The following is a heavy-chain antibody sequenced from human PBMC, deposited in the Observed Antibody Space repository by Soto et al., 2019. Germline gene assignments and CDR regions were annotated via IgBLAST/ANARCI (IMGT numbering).Heavy chain of an antibody. CDR2: ISYDGSNK. CDR3: ARDPLSNAYCIATSCYRRPWFYP. J-gene: IGHJ5*01. V-gene: IGHV3-30-3*01. CDR1: GFTFSSYA. D-gene: IGHD2-2*01. Sequence: GGSLRLSCAASGFTFSSYAMHWVRQAPGKGMEWVAVISYDGSNKYYADSVKGRFTISRNNSKNTLYLQMNSLRAEDTAVYYCARDPLSNAYCIATSCYRRPWFYPWGRGTLVTVSS.